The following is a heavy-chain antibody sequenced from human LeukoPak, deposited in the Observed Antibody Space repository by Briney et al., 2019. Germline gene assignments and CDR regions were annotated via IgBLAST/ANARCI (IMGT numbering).Heavy chain of an antibody. CDR2: INPNSGGT. CDR3: ARDQGYGSGGYSFDY. CDR1: GYTFAGYF. D-gene: IGHD3-10*01. J-gene: IGHJ4*02. V-gene: IGHV1-2*02. Sequence: GESLKVSCKTSGYTFAGYFVHWVRQAPGQGLEWMGWINPNSGGTNYTQNFQGRVTITRDTSITTAYMELSRLTSDDTALYYCARDQGYGSGGYSFDYWGQGTRVTVSS.